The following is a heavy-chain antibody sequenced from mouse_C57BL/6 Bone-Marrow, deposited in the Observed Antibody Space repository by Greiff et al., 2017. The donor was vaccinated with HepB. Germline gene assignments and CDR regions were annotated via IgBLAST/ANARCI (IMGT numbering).Heavy chain of an antibody. Sequence: EVQGVESGGDLVKPGGSLKLSCAASGFTFSSYGMSWVRQTPDKRLEWVATISSGGSYTYYPDSVKGRFTISRDNAKNTLYLQMSSLKSEDTAMYYCARQYYNLDYWGQGTTLTVSS. D-gene: IGHD2-12*01. CDR1: GFTFSSYG. CDR2: ISSGGSYT. J-gene: IGHJ2*01. V-gene: IGHV5-6*01. CDR3: ARQYYNLDY.